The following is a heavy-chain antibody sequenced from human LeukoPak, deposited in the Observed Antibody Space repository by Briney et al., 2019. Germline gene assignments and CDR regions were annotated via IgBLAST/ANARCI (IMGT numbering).Heavy chain of an antibody. J-gene: IGHJ6*02. CDR2: INHSGNT. V-gene: IGHV4-34*01. Sequence: PSETLSLTCGVSGGSLNGYYWSWIRQSPGKGLEWIGEINHSGNTDYNPSLKSRVTISIDTSQNQFSLKLNSVTAADTAVYYCARGRRYYGMDVWGQGTSVTVSS. CDR3: ARGRRYYGMDV. CDR1: GGSLNGYY. D-gene: IGHD1-14*01.